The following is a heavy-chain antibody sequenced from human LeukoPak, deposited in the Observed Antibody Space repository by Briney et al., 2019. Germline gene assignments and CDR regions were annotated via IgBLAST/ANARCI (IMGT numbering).Heavy chain of an antibody. D-gene: IGHD3-10*01. CDR1: GGTFSSYA. J-gene: IGHJ4*02. CDR3: AAGSELLSFGISDY. CDR2: IIPIFGTA. Sequence: ASVKVSCKASGGTFSSYAISWVRQAPGQGLEWMGGIIPIFGTANYAQKFQGRVTITADESTSTAYMELSSLRSEDTAVYYCAAGSELLSFGISDYWGQETLVTVSS. V-gene: IGHV1-69*13.